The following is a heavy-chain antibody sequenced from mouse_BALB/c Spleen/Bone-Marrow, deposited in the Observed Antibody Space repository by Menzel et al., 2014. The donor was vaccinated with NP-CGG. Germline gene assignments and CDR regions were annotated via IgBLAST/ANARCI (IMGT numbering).Heavy chain of an antibody. D-gene: IGHD2-1*01. Sequence: DVKLQESGPGLVKPSQTVSLTCTVTGISITTENYRWSWIRQFPGNKLEWIGYIYYSGTITYDPSLTSRTTITRDTSKNQFFLEMNSLTAEDTATYYCARYYGNYFDYWGQGTTLTVSS. CDR2: IYYSGTI. V-gene: IGHV3-5*02. CDR1: GISITTENYR. J-gene: IGHJ2*01. CDR3: ARYYGNYFDY.